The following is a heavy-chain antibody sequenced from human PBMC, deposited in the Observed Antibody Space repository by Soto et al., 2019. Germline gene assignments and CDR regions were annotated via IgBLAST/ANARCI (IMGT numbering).Heavy chain of an antibody. D-gene: IGHD2-21*01. CDR2: LSGYNANT. V-gene: IGHV1-18*01. J-gene: IGHJ4*01. Sequence: ASVKVSCKASGYTFNTYAITWVRPAPGQGLEWMGWLSGYNANTNYAQTLQGRGTMTTDTSTSTAYLELRSLRSDDTAVYYCARTVEYDSIPYYYADFWGQGTLVTVSS. CDR1: GYTFNTYA. CDR3: ARTVEYDSIPYYYADF.